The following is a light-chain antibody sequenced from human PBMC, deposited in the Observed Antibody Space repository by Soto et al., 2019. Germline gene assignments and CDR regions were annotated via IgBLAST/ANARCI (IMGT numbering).Light chain of an antibody. V-gene: IGKV1-8*01. CDR1: QDIGTY. Sequence: AIGVTQSPYSFSASTGDRVSITCRATQDIGTYLAWYQQIPGKAPKLLIYDASTLQTGVPSRFSGSGSGTDFTLTISYLQSEDFGTYYCQQFYNYPRTFGQGTKVDIK. J-gene: IGKJ1*01. CDR3: QQFYNYPRT. CDR2: DAS.